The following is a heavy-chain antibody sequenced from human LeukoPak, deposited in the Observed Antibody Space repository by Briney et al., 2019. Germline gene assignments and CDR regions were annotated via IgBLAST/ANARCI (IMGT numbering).Heavy chain of an antibody. Sequence: GGSLRLSCVASGFTFSSYAMNWVRQAPGKGLEWVSTITANGGRTYYADSVKGRFTISRDNSKNTLYLQMNSLRAEDTAVYYCAGTYYYDKGAFDIWGQGTMVTVSS. D-gene: IGHD3-22*01. CDR1: GFTFSSYA. V-gene: IGHV3-23*01. CDR3: AGTYYYDKGAFDI. J-gene: IGHJ3*02. CDR2: ITANGGRT.